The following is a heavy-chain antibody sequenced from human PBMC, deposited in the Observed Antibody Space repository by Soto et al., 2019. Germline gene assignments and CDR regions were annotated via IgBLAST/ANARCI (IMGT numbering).Heavy chain of an antibody. Sequence: ASVKVSCKASGGTFTTYDINWVRPATVHGLEWMVWLNPNSGNIGYAQRFQGRVTMTRDTAIRTAYMEVSSLRSDDTAVYYCARGRDSGSYYLLDYWAQGTLVTVS. CDR2: LNPNSGNI. J-gene: IGHJ4*02. V-gene: IGHV1-8*01. CDR3: ARGRDSGSYYLLDY. D-gene: IGHD3-10*01. CDR1: GGTFTTYD.